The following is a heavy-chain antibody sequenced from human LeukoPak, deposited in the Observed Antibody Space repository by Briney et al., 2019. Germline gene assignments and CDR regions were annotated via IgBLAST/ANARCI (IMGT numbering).Heavy chain of an antibody. D-gene: IGHD2-15*01. CDR2: IIPNSGAT. CDR1: GYTFTSYD. Sequence: ASVKVSCKASGYTFTSYDINWVRQATGQGLEWMGRIIPNSGATNYAQNFQGRVTMTRNTSISTAYMELSRLSPDDTAVYYCARGISGGFDIWGQGTKVTVSS. CDR3: ARGISGGFDI. J-gene: IGHJ3*02. V-gene: IGHV1-8*01.